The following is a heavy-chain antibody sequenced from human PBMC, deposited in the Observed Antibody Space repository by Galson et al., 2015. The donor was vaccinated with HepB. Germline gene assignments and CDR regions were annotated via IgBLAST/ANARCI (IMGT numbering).Heavy chain of an antibody. V-gene: IGHV4-59*01. CDR1: GGSISSFY. CDR2: VSYSGST. D-gene: IGHD4-11*01. Sequence: SETLSLTCTVSGGSISSFYWKWIRQPPGKGLEWIGDVSYSGSTSYNGSLKSRVTISIDTSKNQFSLKLSAVTAADTAVYYCARARYSNFEKYYYMDVWGEGTTVTVSS. J-gene: IGHJ6*03. CDR3: ARARYSNFEKYYYMDV.